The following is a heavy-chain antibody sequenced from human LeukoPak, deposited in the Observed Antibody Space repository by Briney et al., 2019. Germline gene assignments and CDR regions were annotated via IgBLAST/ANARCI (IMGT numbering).Heavy chain of an antibody. V-gene: IGHV3-30*18. J-gene: IGHJ4*02. CDR3: AKSIASAGDY. Sequence: GGSLRLSCAASRFTFSDSGMHWVRQAPGKGLEWVAIISYEGSKKSVKGRFTISRDNSKNTLFLQLNSLRAEDTAVYYCAKSIASAGDYWGQGTLVTVSS. CDR2: ISYEGSKK. D-gene: IGHD6-13*01. CDR1: RFTFSDSG.